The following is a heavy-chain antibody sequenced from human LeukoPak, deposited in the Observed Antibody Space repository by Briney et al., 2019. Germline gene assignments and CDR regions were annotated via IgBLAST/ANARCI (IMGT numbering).Heavy chain of an antibody. J-gene: IGHJ4*02. V-gene: IGHV1-18*01. D-gene: IGHD3-10*01. CDR3: ARGNSGSYYKRLDY. CDR2: ISAYNGNT. CDR1: GYTFTSFG. Sequence: ASVKVSCKASGYTFTSFGISWVRQAPGQGLEWMGWISAYNGNTIYAQMLQGRVTMTTDTSTSTAYMELRSLRSDDTAVYYCARGNSGSYYKRLDYWGQGTLVTVSS.